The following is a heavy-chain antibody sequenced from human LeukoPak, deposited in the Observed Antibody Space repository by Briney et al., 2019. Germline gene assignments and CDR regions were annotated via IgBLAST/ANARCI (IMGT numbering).Heavy chain of an antibody. J-gene: IGHJ4*02. CDR1: GYSISSGYY. CDR2: IYHSGST. V-gene: IGHV4-38-2*01. D-gene: IGHD5-12*01. CDR3: AWAGYSGYDTPLEYDY. Sequence: SETLSLTCAVSGYSISSGYYWGWIRQPPGKGLEWIGSIYHSGSTYYNPSLKSRVTISVDTSKNQFSLKLSSVTAADTAVYYCAWAGYSGYDTPLEYDYWGQGTLVTVSS.